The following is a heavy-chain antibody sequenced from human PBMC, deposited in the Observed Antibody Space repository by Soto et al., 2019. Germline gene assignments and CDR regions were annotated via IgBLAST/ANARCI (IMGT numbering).Heavy chain of an antibody. V-gene: IGHV1-18*04. Sequence: ASVKVSCKASGYTFTSYGISWVRQAPGQVLEWMGLISAYNGNTNYAQKLQGRVTMTTETSTSTAYMELRSLRSDDTAVYYCAGARYDFWSGYHYGMEVGGQGTTVNVSS. J-gene: IGHJ6*02. D-gene: IGHD3-3*01. CDR1: GYTFTSYG. CDR2: ISAYNGNT. CDR3: AGARYDFWSGYHYGMEV.